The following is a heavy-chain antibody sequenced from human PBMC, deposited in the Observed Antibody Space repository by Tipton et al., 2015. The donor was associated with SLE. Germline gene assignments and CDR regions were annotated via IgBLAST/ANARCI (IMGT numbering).Heavy chain of an antibody. V-gene: IGHV4-39*07. CDR1: VGSISSGSYY. CDR2: IYYSGTT. Sequence: TLSLTCTVSVGSISSGSYYWGWIRQPPGKGLEWIGSIYYSGTTYYNPTLMSRLSISEDTSTNQFSMNLSPVTAADTAVYHCARFQAEAAMFDSWGQGILVIVSS. J-gene: IGHJ4*02. CDR3: ARFQAEAAMFDS. D-gene: IGHD6-19*01.